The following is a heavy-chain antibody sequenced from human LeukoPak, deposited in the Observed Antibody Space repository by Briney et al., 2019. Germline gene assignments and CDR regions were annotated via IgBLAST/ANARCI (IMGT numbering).Heavy chain of an antibody. CDR3: AKDLPLYSSAWRAFDI. V-gene: IGHV3-9*01. J-gene: IGHJ3*02. CDR1: GFTFDDYA. D-gene: IGHD6-25*01. Sequence: GGSLRLSCAASGFTFDDYAMHWVRHAPGKGLEWVSGINWNSGSIDCADSVKGRFTISRDNSKNTVSLQMNRLRAEDTAVYYCAKDLPLYSSAWRAFDIWGQGTMVTVSS. CDR2: INWNSGSI.